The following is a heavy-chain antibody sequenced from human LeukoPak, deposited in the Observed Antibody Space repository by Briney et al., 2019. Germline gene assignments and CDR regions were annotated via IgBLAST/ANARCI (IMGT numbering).Heavy chain of an antibody. J-gene: IGHJ4*02. CDR2: ISAGGGGS. V-gene: IGHV3-23*01. CDR1: GFTFSSYA. Sequence: GGSLRLSCAASGFTFSSYAMSWVRQAPGKGLDWVSSISAGGGGSYYADSVQGRFTISRDTSKNTLYLQMNSLRAEDTAVYYCAKGGRMVRGVIVTNYYFDYWGQGTLVTVSS. D-gene: IGHD3-10*01. CDR3: AKGGRMVRGVIVTNYYFDY.